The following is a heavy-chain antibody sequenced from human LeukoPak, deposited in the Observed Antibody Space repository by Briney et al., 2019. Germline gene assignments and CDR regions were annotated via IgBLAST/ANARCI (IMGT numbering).Heavy chain of an antibody. J-gene: IGHJ6*03. CDR1: GYSISSGYY. CDR3: ARQLYVSGSYYAPMDV. D-gene: IGHD3-10*01. Sequence: SETLSLTCTVPGYSISSGYYWGWIRQPPGKGLEWIGSIYHSGSTYYNPSLKSRVTISVDTSKNQFSLKLSSVTAADTAVYFCARQLYVSGSYYAPMDVWGKGTTVMISS. CDR2: IYHSGST. V-gene: IGHV4-38-2*02.